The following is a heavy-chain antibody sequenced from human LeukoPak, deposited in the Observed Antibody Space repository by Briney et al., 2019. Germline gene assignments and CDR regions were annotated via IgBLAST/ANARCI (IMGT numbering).Heavy chain of an antibody. CDR2: IYTSGST. J-gene: IGHJ5*02. V-gene: IGHV4-61*02. CDR1: GGSISSRNYY. CDR3: ARQYCSGGSCYLGDNWFDP. D-gene: IGHD2-15*01. Sequence: SETLSLTCTVSGGSISSRNYYWSWIRQPAGKGLEWIGRIYTSGSTNYNPSLKSRVTISVDTSKNQFSLKLSSVTAADTAVYYCARQYCSGGSCYLGDNWFDPWGQGTLVTVSS.